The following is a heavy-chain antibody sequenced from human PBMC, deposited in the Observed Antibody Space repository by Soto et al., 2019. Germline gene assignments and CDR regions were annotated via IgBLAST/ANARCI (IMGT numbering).Heavy chain of an antibody. CDR1: GFTFSSYR. J-gene: IGHJ6*02. CDR3: ARDLDYYDSSGYYYGSDYYYGMDV. CDR2: ISSSSSTI. Sequence: EVQLVESGGGLVQPGGSLRLSCAASGFTFSSYRMNWVRQAPGKGPEWVSYISSSSSTIYYADSVKGRFTISRDNAKNSLYLQMNSLRAEDTAVYYCARDLDYYDSSGYYYGSDYYYGMDVWGQGTTVTVSS. V-gene: IGHV3-48*01. D-gene: IGHD3-22*01.